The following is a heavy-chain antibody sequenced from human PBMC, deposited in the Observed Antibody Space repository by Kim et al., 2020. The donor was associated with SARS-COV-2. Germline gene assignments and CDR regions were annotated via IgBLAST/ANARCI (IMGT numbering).Heavy chain of an antibody. V-gene: IGHV1-2*06. J-gene: IGHJ5*02. D-gene: IGHD6-13*01. Sequence: ASVKVSCKASGYTFTGYYMHWVRQAPGQGLEWMGRINPNSGGTNYAQKFQGRVTMTRDTSISTAYMELSRLRSDDTAVYYCAREWSWEGDSSSWQNWFDPWGQGTLVTVSS. CDR2: INPNSGGT. CDR1: GYTFTGYY. CDR3: AREWSWEGDSSSWQNWFDP.